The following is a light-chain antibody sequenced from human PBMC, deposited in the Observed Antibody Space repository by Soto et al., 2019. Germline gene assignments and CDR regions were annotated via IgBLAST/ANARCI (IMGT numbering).Light chain of an antibody. CDR2: DVS. CDR1: SSDVGAYNY. J-gene: IGLJ2*01. V-gene: IGLV2-14*03. CDR3: SSYTSSSTLVL. Sequence: QSALTQPASVSGSPGQSITISCTGTSSDVGAYNYVSWYQHHPGKAPKLMIYDVSNRPSGGSDRFSGSKSGNTASLTISGLQAEDEADYYCSSYTSSSTLVLFGGGTKLTVL.